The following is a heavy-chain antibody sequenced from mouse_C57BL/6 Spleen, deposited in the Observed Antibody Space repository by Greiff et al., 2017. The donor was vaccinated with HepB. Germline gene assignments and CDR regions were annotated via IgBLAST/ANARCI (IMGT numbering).Heavy chain of an antibody. V-gene: IGHV5-17*01. CDR2: IIICSSTI. J-gene: IGHJ3*01. CDR3: AGPGGLYDYDGAWFAY. D-gene: IGHD2-4*01. Sequence: LLHPLFSLKLSFSSSLFTFIYYIIHFFLHSPYNFLEFVSYIIICSSTIYYADTVKGRFTFSRDKAKNTLFLQLTSLRSEDTAMYYCAGPGGLYDYDGAWFAYWGQGTLVTVSA. CDR1: LFTFIYYI.